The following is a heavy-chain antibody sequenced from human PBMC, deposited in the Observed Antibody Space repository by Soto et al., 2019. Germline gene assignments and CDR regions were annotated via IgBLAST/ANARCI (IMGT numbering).Heavy chain of an antibody. V-gene: IGHV3-21*01. CDR2: ISSSSSYI. D-gene: IGHD4-17*01. CDR3: ARRAYGGYPDY. J-gene: IGHJ4*02. Sequence: EVQLVESGGGLVKPGGSLRLSCAASGFTFSSYSMNWVRQAPGKGLEWVSSISSSSSYIYYADSVKGRFTISRDNAKNSQYLQMNSLRGEDTAVYYCARRAYGGYPDYWGQGTLVTVSS. CDR1: GFTFSSYS.